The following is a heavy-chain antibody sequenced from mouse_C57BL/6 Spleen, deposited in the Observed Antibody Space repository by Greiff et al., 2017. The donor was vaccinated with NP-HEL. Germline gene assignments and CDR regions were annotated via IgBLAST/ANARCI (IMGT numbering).Heavy chain of an antibody. CDR2: ISSGGSYT. J-gene: IGHJ2*01. D-gene: IGHD3-2*02. CDR3: ARLGSSGDGFDY. V-gene: IGHV5-6*01. Sequence: EVQVVESGGDLVKPGGSLKLSCAASGFTFSSYGMSWVRQTPDKRLEWVATISSGGSYTYYTDSVKGRATISRDNATNTLYLQMSSLKAEDSAMDYCARLGSSGDGFDYWGQGTTLTVSS. CDR1: GFTFSSYG.